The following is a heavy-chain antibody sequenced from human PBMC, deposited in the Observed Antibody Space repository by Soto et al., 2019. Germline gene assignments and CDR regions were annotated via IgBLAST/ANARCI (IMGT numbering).Heavy chain of an antibody. J-gene: IGHJ5*02. CDR1: GFTFRTYS. Sequence: PGGSLRLSCAASGFTFRTYSMNWVRQAPGKGLEWLSYINSGSNSISYADSVKGRFTISRDNAKNSLSLEMNSLRDEDTAEYHCVRSDWFDPWGQGTLVTVSS. CDR3: VRSDWFDP. V-gene: IGHV3-48*02. CDR2: INSGSNSI.